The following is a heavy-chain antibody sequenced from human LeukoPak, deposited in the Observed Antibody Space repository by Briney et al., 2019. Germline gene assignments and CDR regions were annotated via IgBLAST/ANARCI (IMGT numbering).Heavy chain of an antibody. CDR1: GFTFSSYG. J-gene: IGHJ4*02. D-gene: IGHD6-19*01. V-gene: IGHV3-33*01. CDR2: IWFDGSNI. CDR3: ARDSLPMAVTGSCYH. Sequence: GGSLRLSCAASGFTFSSYGMHWVRQAPGKGLEWVTSIWFDGSNIHYADSVKGRFIISRDNSKSALYLQMNSLRAEDTAIYHCARDSLPMAVTGSCYHWGKGDLVTVSS.